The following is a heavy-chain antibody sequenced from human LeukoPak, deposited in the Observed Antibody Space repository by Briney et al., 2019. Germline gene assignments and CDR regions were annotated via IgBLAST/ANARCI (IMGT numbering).Heavy chain of an antibody. CDR2: TYYRSKWYN. D-gene: IGHD5-12*01. Sequence: SQTLSLTCAISGDSVSTNSAAWNWIRQSPSRGLEWLGRTYYRSKWYNDYAVSVKSRIAINPNTSKNQFSLQLNSVTPEDTAVYYCARDKGGSGYDHLDSWGQGTLVTVSS. CDR1: GDSVSTNSAA. V-gene: IGHV6-1*01. CDR3: ARDKGGSGYDHLDS. J-gene: IGHJ4*02.